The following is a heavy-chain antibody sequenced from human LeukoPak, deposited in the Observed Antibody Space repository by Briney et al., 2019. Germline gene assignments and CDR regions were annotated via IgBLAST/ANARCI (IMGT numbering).Heavy chain of an antibody. J-gene: IGHJ5*02. CDR2: IYYSGGT. CDR3: ARHLEGGYSYGIPGWFDP. Sequence: PSETLSLTCTVSGGSISSSSYYWGWIRQPPGKGLEWIGSIYYSGGTYYNPSLKSRVTISVDTSKNQFSLKLSSVTAADTAVYYCARHLEGGYSYGIPGWFDPWGQGTLVTVSS. CDR1: GGSISSSSYY. D-gene: IGHD5-18*01. V-gene: IGHV4-39*01.